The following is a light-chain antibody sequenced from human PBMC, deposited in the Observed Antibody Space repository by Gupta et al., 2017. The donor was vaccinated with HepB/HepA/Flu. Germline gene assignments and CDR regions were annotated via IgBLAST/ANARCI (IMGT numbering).Light chain of an antibody. CDR3: QVWDGTSSPWV. CDR1: NIGSKN. V-gene: IGLV3-21*03. J-gene: IGLJ3*02. CDR2: DDR. Sequence: VLTQSPSVSAAPGKTARMTCGGNNIGSKNVHWYQQKSGQDPVLVVYDDRDRPSGIPERFSGSNSGNTATLTISRVEAGDEADYYCQVWDGTSSPWVFGGGTKLTVL.